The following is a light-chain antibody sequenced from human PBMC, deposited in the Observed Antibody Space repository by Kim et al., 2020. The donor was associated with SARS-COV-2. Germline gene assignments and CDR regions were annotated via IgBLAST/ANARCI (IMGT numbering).Light chain of an antibody. CDR3: QAWDSSTYV. V-gene: IGLV3-1*01. CDR2: QDT. J-gene: IGLJ1*01. CDR1: KLGDKY. Sequence: SYELTQPPSVSVSPGQTASITCSGDKLGDKYASWYQQKPGQSPVLVIHQDTKRPSGIPERFSGPNSGNTATLTISGTQAMDEADYYCQAWDSSTYVFGTGTKVTVL.